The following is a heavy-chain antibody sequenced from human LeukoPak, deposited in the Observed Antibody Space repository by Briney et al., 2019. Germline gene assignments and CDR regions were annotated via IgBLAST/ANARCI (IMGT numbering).Heavy chain of an antibody. CDR2: IIPIFGTA. V-gene: IGHV1-69*13. D-gene: IGHD3-3*01. CDR1: GGTFSSYA. Sequence: GASVKVSCKASGGTFSSYAISWVRQAPGQGLEWMGGIIPIFGTANYAQKFQGRVTITADESTSTAYMELSSLRSEDTAVYYCARSSTYYDFWSQLQQMDYYYGMDVWGQGTTVTVSS. CDR3: ARSSTYYDFWSQLQQMDYYYGMDV. J-gene: IGHJ6*02.